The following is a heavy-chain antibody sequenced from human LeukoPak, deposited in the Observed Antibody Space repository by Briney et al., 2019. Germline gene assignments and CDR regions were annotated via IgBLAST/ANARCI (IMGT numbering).Heavy chain of an antibody. J-gene: IGHJ4*02. Sequence: XXSXXXXGXIXXNDXXHWVRQAPGKGLEXXAFIWFDGSNKHYADSVKGRFTISRDNSEDALYLQMNSLRAEDTAVYYCVRDPSGSGFAFDSWGQGALVIVSS. V-gene: IGHV3-33*01. CDR1: GXIXXNDX. CDR3: VRDPSGSGFAFDS. CDR2: IWFDGSNK. D-gene: IGHD1-1*01.